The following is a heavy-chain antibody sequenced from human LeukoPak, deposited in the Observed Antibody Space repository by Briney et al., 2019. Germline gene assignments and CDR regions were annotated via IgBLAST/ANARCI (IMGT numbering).Heavy chain of an antibody. Sequence: ASVKVSCKASGGTFSSYAISWVRQAPGQGLEWMGGIIPIFGTANYAQKFQGRVTITTDESTSTAYMELSSLRSEDTAVYYCAIRSTIFGVVPYGTDHSLSRDHQDYWGQGTLVTVSS. V-gene: IGHV1-69*05. J-gene: IGHJ4*02. CDR3: AIRSTIFGVVPYGTDHSLSRDHQDY. D-gene: IGHD3-3*01. CDR1: GGTFSSYA. CDR2: IIPIFGTA.